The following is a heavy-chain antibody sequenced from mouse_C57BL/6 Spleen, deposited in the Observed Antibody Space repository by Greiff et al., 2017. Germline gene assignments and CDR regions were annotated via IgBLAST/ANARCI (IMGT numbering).Heavy chain of an antibody. Sequence: EVKVVESGGDLVKPGGSLKLSCAASGFTFSSYGMSWVRQTPDKRLEWVATISSGGSYTYYPDSVKGRFTISRDNAKNTLYLQMSSLKSEDIAMYYCARRGVVAPFDYWGQGTTLTVSS. CDR3: ARRGVVAPFDY. V-gene: IGHV5-6*02. CDR2: ISSGGSYT. D-gene: IGHD1-1*01. J-gene: IGHJ2*01. CDR1: GFTFSSYG.